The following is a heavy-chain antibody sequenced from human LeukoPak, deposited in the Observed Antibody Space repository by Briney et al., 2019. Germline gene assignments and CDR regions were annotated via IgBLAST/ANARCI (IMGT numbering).Heavy chain of an antibody. J-gene: IGHJ5*02. CDR1: GYTFTGYY. V-gene: IGHV1-2*02. Sequence: ASVKVSCKASGYTFTGYYMHWVRQAPGQGLEWMGWINSNSGGTNYAQKFQGRVTMTRDTSISTAYMELSRLRSDDTAVYYCATTYYYDSSGYYYGWFDPWGQGTLVTVSS. CDR3: ATTYYYDSSGYYYGWFDP. CDR2: INSNSGGT. D-gene: IGHD3-22*01.